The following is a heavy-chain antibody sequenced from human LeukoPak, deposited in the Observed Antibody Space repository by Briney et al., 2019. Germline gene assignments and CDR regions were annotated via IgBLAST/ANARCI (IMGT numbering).Heavy chain of an antibody. CDR1: GFTFSSYS. Sequence: GGSLRLSCAASGFTFSSYSMNWVRQAPGKGLEWVSSISSSSSYIYYADSVKGRFTISRDNAKNSLYLQMNSLRAEDTAVYYCACDSGSYYHALDYWGQGTLVTVSS. D-gene: IGHD1-26*01. J-gene: IGHJ4*02. V-gene: IGHV3-21*01. CDR2: ISSSSSYI. CDR3: ACDSGSYYHALDY.